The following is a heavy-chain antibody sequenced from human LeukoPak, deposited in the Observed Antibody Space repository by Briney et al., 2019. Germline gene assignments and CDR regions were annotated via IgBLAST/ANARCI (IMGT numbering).Heavy chain of an antibody. CDR2: INPNSGGT. J-gene: IGHJ6*03. D-gene: IGHD3-10*01. Sequence: ASVKVSCKASGYIFTDYYMHWVRQAPGQGLEWMGWINPNSGGTNYAQKFQGRVTMTRDTSIGTAYMELSRLRSDDTAVYYCARALPDPSPLPGSHNLITANSPYYYYYYYMDVWGKGTTVTISS. CDR3: ARALPDPSPLPGSHNLITANSPYYYYYYYMDV. V-gene: IGHV1-2*02. CDR1: GYIFTDYY.